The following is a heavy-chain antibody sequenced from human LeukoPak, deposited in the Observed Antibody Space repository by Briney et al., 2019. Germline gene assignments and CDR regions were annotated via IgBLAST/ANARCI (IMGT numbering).Heavy chain of an antibody. J-gene: IGHJ4*02. CDR3: ARSQSSSLIDY. V-gene: IGHV3-33*01. CDR2: IWYDGSSK. Sequence: GGSLRLSCAASGFSFSAYGVHWVRLAPGKGLEWVAVIWYDGSSKDYADSVKGRFTFSRDNSKNTLYLQMNSLTVEDTAVYYCARSQSSSLIDYWGQGTLVTVSS. D-gene: IGHD6-13*01. CDR1: GFSFSAYG.